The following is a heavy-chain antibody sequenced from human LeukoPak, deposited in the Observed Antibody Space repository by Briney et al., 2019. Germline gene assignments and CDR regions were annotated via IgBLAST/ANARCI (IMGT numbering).Heavy chain of an antibody. CDR1: GFTFSSYA. J-gene: IGHJ4*02. Sequence: SGGSLRLSCAASGFTFSSYAMSWVRQAPGKGLEWVSAISGSGGSTYYADSVKGRFTISRDNSKNTLYLQMNSLRAEDTAVYYCAKSVNYYDSSGYFDYWGQGTLVTVSS. D-gene: IGHD3-22*01. CDR3: AKSVNYYDSSGYFDY. V-gene: IGHV3-23*01. CDR2: ISGSGGST.